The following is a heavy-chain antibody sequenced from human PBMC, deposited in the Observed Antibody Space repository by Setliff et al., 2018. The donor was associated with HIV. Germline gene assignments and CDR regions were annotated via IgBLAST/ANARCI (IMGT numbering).Heavy chain of an antibody. CDR2: ISTSSATK. CDR3: TRYNWNPLGYRFDY. D-gene: IGHD1-20*01. Sequence: GGSLRLSCVASGFTFSDYYMIWIRQAPGQGLEWVSYISTSSATKYYADSVKGRFTISRDNAKNSLYLHLNSLRADDTAIYYCTRYNWNPLGYRFDYWGQGTLVTVSS. V-gene: IGHV3-11*01. J-gene: IGHJ4*02. CDR1: GFTFSDYY.